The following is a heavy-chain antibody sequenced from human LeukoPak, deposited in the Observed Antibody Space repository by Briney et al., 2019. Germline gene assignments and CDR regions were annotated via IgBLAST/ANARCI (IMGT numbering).Heavy chain of an antibody. J-gene: IGHJ6*03. CDR1: GFTFSSYS. CDR3: ARGDPTVTTFSYYYYMDV. CDR2: ISSSSSYI. Sequence: GGSLRLSCAASGFTFSSYSMNWVRQAPGKGLEWVSSISSSSSYIYYADPVKGRFTISRDNAKNSLYLQMNSLRAEDTAVYYCARGDPTVTTFSYYYYMDVWGKGTTVTVSS. D-gene: IGHD4-17*01. V-gene: IGHV3-21*01.